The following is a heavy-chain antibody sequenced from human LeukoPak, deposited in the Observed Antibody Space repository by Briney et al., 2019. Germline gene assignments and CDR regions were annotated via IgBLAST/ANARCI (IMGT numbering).Heavy chain of an antibody. CDR1: GGTFSSYA. CDR2: IIPIFGTA. V-gene: IGHV1-69*06. CDR3: ARYGEFGELLYFDY. Sequence: SVKVSCKASGGTFSSYAISWVRQAPGQGLEWMGGIIPIFGTANYAQKFQGRVTITADKSTSTAYMELSSLRSEDTAVYYCARYGEFGELLYFDYWGQGTLVTVSS. J-gene: IGHJ4*02. D-gene: IGHD3-10*01.